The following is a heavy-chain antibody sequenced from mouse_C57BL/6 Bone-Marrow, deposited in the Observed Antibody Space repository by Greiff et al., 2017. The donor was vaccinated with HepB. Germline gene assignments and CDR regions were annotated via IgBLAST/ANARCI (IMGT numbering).Heavy chain of an antibody. V-gene: IGHV1-69*01. J-gene: IGHJ1*03. Sequence: QVQLQQPGAELVMPGASVKLSCKASGYTFTSYWMHWVKQRPGQGLEWIGEIDPSDSYTNYNQKFKGKSTLTVDKSSSTAYMQLSSLTSEDSAVYYCAILRSYWYFDVWGTGTTVTVSS. CDR2: IDPSDSYT. CDR3: AILRSYWYFDV. D-gene: IGHD1-1*01. CDR1: GYTFTSYW.